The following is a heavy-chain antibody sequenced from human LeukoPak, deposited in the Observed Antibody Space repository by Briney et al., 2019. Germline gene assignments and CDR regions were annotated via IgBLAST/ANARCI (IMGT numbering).Heavy chain of an antibody. CDR2: IWYDGSNK. CDR3: AKEWKDPVSYFDY. CDR1: GFTFSSYG. V-gene: IGHV3-33*06. Sequence: PSGGSLRLSCAASGFTFSSYGMHWVRQAPDKGQELVAVIWYDGSNKYYADSVKGRFTISRDNSKNTLYLQMNSLRAEDAAVYYCAKEWKDPVSYFDYWGQGTLVTVSS. J-gene: IGHJ4*02. D-gene: IGHD1-1*01.